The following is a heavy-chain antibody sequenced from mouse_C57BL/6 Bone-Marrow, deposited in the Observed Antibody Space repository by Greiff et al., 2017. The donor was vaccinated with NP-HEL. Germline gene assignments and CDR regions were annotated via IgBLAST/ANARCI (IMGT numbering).Heavy chain of an antibody. Sequence: EVKLMESGPGLVKPSQSLSLTCSVTGYSITSGYYWNWIRQFPGNKLEWMGYISYDGSNNYNPSLKNRISITRDTSKNQFFLKLNSVTTEDTATYYCARKGGNWGFAYWGQGTLVTVSA. CDR2: ISYDGSN. J-gene: IGHJ3*01. CDR1: GYSITSGYY. D-gene: IGHD2-1*01. V-gene: IGHV3-6*01. CDR3: ARKGGNWGFAY.